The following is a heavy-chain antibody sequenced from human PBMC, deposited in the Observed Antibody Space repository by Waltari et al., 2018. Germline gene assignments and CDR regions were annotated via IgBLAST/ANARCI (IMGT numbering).Heavy chain of an antibody. CDR1: GFTLSSYG. V-gene: IGHV3-33*03. J-gene: IGHJ3*02. Sequence: QVQLVESGGGVVQPGRSLRLSCAASGFTLSSYGMHWVRQAPGKGLEWVAVIWYDGSNKYYAESVKGRFTISRDNAKNSLYLQMNSRRAEDTAVYYCARGRLRWFAFDIWGQGTMVTVSS. D-gene: IGHD4-17*01. CDR3: ARGRLRWFAFDI. CDR2: IWYDGSNK.